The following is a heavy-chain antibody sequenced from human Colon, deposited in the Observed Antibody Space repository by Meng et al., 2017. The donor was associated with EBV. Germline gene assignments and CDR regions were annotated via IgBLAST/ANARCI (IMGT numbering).Heavy chain of an antibody. CDR2: ISYTGVT. V-gene: IGHV4-39*01. J-gene: IGHJ5*02. D-gene: IGHD4-17*01. CDR1: VAPITASSYV. CDR3: GRQDHRDHGDPNWFDP. Sequence: QESGPRRGAPSWSLPLSRSVSVAPITASSYVWGCIGQPPGDGLEWIASISYTGVTLYNPSIRSRVTISVDTTKDQFSLRLSAVTAADTAVYFCGRQDHRDHGDPNWFDPWGQGTLVTVSS.